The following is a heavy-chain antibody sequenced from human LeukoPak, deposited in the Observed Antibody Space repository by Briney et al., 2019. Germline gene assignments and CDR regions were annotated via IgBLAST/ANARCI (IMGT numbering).Heavy chain of an antibody. Sequence: GGSLRLSCAASGFTFTNYAMSWVRQAPGRGLEWVSVISGVNTYYPDSVKGRFTISRDNSKNTLYLQLNSLRAEDTSVYYCARDSTYYYASGSSGPHYFDYWGQGTLVTVSS. D-gene: IGHD3-10*01. V-gene: IGHV3-23*01. J-gene: IGHJ4*02. CDR2: ISGVNT. CDR3: ARDSTYYYASGSSGPHYFDY. CDR1: GFTFTNYA.